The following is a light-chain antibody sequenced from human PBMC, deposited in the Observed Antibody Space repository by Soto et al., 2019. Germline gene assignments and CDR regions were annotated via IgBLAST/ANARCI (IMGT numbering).Light chain of an antibody. Sequence: QSALTQPASVSGSPGQSITISCTGTSSDFGDYDYVSWYLQHPGKVPKLMIYEVSNRPSGVPDRFSGSKSGNTASLTVSGLQAEDEADYYCSSYAGSNNLVFGGGTKLTVL. CDR3: SSYAGSNNLV. J-gene: IGLJ2*01. V-gene: IGLV2-8*01. CDR1: SSDFGDYDY. CDR2: EVS.